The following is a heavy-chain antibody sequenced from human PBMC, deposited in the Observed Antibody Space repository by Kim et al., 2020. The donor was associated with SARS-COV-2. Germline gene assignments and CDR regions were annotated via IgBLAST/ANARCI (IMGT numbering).Heavy chain of an antibody. CDR3: AGLGWVYSRSWFGYYYYMEV. CDR1: GYTFTSYD. J-gene: IGHJ6*03. Sequence: ASVKVSCKASGYTFTSYDINWVRQATGQGLEWMGWMNPNSGNTGYAQKFQGRVTMTRNTSISTAYMELSSLRAEDTAVYYCAGLGWVYSRSWFGYYYYMEVWGKGTTVTVSS. V-gene: IGHV1-8*01. CDR2: MNPNSGNT. D-gene: IGHD6-13*01.